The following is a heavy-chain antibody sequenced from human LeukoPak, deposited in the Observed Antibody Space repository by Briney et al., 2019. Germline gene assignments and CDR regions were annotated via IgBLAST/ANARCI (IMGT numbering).Heavy chain of an antibody. CDR1: GGSISSYY. CDR2: IYYSGST. Sequence: SETLSLTCTVSGGSISSYYWSWIRQSPGKGLEWIGYIYYSGSTNFNPSLKSRVTISVDTSKNQFSLKLSSVTAADTAVCYCARASSGWYNWFDPWGQGTLVTVSS. V-gene: IGHV4-59*01. D-gene: IGHD6-19*01. CDR3: ARASSGWYNWFDP. J-gene: IGHJ5*02.